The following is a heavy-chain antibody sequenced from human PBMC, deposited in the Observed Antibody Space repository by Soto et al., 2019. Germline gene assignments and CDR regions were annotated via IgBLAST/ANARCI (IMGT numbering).Heavy chain of an antibody. CDR2: ISDSSSTI. D-gene: IGHD6-6*01. Sequence: ESGGGLVQPGGSLRLSCAASGFSFSRYTMHWVRQAPGEGLEWVSSISDSSSTIYYADSVKGRFTISRDNAKNSLFLQMNSLRDEDTAVYYCARDGYSTSSDWPWFDPWGQGTLATVSS. CDR1: GFSFSRYT. CDR3: ARDGYSTSSDWPWFDP. J-gene: IGHJ5*02. V-gene: IGHV3-48*02.